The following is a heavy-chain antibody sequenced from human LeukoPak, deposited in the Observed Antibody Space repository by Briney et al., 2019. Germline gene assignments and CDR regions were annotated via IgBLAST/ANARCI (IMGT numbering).Heavy chain of an antibody. J-gene: IGHJ6*02. CDR3: ARGVYSSSWYGIFWYYGMDV. D-gene: IGHD6-13*01. Sequence: ASVKVSCKASGYTFTSYDINWVRQATGQGLEWMGWMNPNSGNTGYAQKFQGRVTMTRNTSISTAYMELSSLRSEDTAVYYCARGVYSSSWYGIFWYYGMDVWGQGTTVTVSS. V-gene: IGHV1-8*01. CDR1: GYTFTSYD. CDR2: MNPNSGNT.